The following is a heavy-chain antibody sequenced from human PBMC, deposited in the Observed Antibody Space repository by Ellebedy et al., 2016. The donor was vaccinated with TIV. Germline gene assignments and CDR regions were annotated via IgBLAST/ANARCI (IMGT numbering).Heavy chain of an antibody. J-gene: IGHJ5*02. CDR1: GDSISSRSYY. D-gene: IGHD3-10*01. CDR2: IYYNGGT. Sequence: SETLSLTCTVSGDSISSRSYYWGWIRQPPGKGLEWIGSIYYNGGTYYNSSLKSRVTISVDTSRNQCSLHLNSVTAADTAVYYCARHSGANWFDPWGQGTLVTVSS. CDR3: ARHSGANWFDP. V-gene: IGHV4-39*01.